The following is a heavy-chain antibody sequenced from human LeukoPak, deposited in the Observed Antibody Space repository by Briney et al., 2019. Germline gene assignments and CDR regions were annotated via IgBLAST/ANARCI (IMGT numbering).Heavy chain of an antibody. Sequence: SGGSLRLSCAASGFTFSDYYMNWVRQAPGKGLEWVSYISSSGSTIDYADSVKGRFTISRDNAKNSLYLQMNSLRAEDTAVYYCARDPDQFNWNYGYYYGIDVWGQGTTVTVSS. V-gene: IGHV3-11*01. D-gene: IGHD1-7*01. CDR2: ISSSGSTI. CDR1: GFTFSDYY. CDR3: ARDPDQFNWNYGYYYGIDV. J-gene: IGHJ6*02.